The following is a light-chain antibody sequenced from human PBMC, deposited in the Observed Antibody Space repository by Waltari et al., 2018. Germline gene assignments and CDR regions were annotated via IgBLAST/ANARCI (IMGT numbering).Light chain of an antibody. CDR2: EVS. J-gene: IGLJ1*01. CDR3: SSFTSSITRV. CDR1: SSDVGGYNS. Sequence: QSALTQPASVSGSPGQSITISCTGTSSDVGGYNSVAWYQQHSGKAPKPMIYEVSHRPSGVSHRLSGSKAGNTASLTISGLQAEDEADYYCSSFTSSITRVFGTGTKVTVL. V-gene: IGLV2-14*01.